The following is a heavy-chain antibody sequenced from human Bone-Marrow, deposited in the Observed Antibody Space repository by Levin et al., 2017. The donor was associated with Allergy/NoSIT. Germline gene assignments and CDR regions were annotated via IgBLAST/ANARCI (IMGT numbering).Heavy chain of an antibody. Sequence: GASVKVSCKASGGTFSSYPISWVRQAPGQGLEWMGRIIPILGIANYAQKFQGRVTITADKSTSTAYMELSSLRSEDTAVYYCATQSGKLELRNYASDAFDIWGQGTMVTVSS. CDR3: ATQSGKLELRNYASDAFDI. V-gene: IGHV1-69*02. CDR2: IIPILGIA. J-gene: IGHJ3*02. D-gene: IGHD1-7*01. CDR1: GGTFSSYP.